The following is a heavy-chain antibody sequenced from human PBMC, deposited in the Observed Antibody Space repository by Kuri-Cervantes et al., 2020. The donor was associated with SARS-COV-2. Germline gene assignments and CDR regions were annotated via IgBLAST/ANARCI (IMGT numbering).Heavy chain of an antibody. CDR3: ARDERHCSGGSCYSEAGNWFDP. Sequence: GGFLRLSCAASGFTFSRYSMNWVRQAPGKGLEWVSSISSSSSYIYYADSVKGRFTISRDNAKNSLYLQMNSLRAEDTAVYYCARDERHCSGGSCYSEAGNWFDPWGQGTLVTVSS. CDR1: GFTFSRYS. D-gene: IGHD2-15*01. CDR2: ISSSSSYI. J-gene: IGHJ5*02. V-gene: IGHV3-21*01.